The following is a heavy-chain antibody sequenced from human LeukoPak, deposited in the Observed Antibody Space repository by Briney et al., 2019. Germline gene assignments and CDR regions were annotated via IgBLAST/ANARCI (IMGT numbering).Heavy chain of an antibody. D-gene: IGHD3-22*01. CDR1: GFTFSSYE. J-gene: IGHJ4*02. V-gene: IGHV3-48*03. Sequence: GGSLRLPCAASGFTFSSYEMNWVRQAPGKGLEWVSYISSSGSTIYYADSVKGRFTISRDNAKNSLYLQMNSLRAEDTAVYYCARVTPPVDSSGFDFDYWGQGTLVTVSS. CDR3: ARVTPPVDSSGFDFDY. CDR2: ISSSGSTI.